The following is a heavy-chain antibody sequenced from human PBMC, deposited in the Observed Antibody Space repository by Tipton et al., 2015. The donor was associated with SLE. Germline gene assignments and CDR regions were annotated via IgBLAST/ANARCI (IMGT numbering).Heavy chain of an antibody. Sequence: TLSLTCTVSGHSISNGDYYWSWIRQLPGKGLGWIGYIYRSGLTPYNPSLNNRVSISVDTSNSQFSLKLSSVTAADTAIYYCASGSDGEYVRYFDVWGPGTPVTVSS. D-gene: IGHD4-17*01. CDR1: GHSISNGDYY. J-gene: IGHJ2*01. V-gene: IGHV4-31*03. CDR2: IYRSGLT. CDR3: ASGSDGEYVRYFDV.